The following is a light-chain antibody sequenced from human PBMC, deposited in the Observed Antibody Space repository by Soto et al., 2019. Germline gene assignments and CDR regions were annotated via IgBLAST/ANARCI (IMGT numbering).Light chain of an antibody. CDR1: SSDVGAFNY. CDR2: DVT. Sequence: QSALTQPASVSGSPGQSISISCIGTSSDVGAFNYVSWYQHHPGKAPQLIIYDVTSRPPGVSNRFSASKSGNTASLTISGIQAEDEADYYCSSYTTRNTEVFGTGTKLTVL. V-gene: IGLV2-14*03. CDR3: SSYTTRNTEV. J-gene: IGLJ1*01.